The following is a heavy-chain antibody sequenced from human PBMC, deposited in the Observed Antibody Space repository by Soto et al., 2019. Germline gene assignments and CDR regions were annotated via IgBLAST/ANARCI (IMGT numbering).Heavy chain of an antibody. J-gene: IGHJ4*02. V-gene: IGHV3-23*01. CDR3: AKDEGIVGALPFRKQPPGLFDY. D-gene: IGHD1-26*01. CDR1: GFTFSSYA. Sequence: PGGSLRLSCAASGFTFSSYAMSWVRQAPGKGLEWVSAISGSGGSTYYADSVKGRFTISRDNSKNTLYLQMNSLRAEDTAVYYCAKDEGIVGALPFRKQPPGLFDYWGQGTLATASS. CDR2: ISGSGGST.